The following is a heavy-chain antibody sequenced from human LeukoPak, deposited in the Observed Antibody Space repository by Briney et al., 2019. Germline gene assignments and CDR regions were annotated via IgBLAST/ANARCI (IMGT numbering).Heavy chain of an antibody. CDR3: AKDSAFYYIDV. V-gene: IGHV3-21*01. CDR1: GFTFSSYS. D-gene: IGHD3-10*01. Sequence: PGGSLRLSCAASGFTFSSYSMNWVRQAPGKGLEWVSSISNSSSYKYYADSVKGRFTISRDNAKNSLYLQMNSLRAEDTAVYYCAKDSAFYYIDVWGKGTTVIISS. CDR2: ISNSSSYK. J-gene: IGHJ6*03.